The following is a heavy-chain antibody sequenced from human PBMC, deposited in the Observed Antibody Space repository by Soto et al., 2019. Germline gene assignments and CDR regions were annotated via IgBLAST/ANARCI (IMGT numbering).Heavy chain of an antibody. CDR3: ARDLRYSGYDYYYRMDV. Sequence: ASVKVSCKASGYTFTSYGISWVRQAPGQGLEWMGWISAYNGNTNYAQKLQGRVTMTTDTSTSTAYMELRSLRSDDTAVYYCARDLRYSGYDYYYRMDVWGQGTTVTVSS. V-gene: IGHV1-18*01. D-gene: IGHD5-12*01. J-gene: IGHJ6*02. CDR1: GYTFTSYG. CDR2: ISAYNGNT.